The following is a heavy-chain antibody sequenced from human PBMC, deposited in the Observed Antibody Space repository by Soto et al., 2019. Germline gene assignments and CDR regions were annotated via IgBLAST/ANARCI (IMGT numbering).Heavy chain of an antibody. J-gene: IGHJ6*04. CDR3: ASRESSSWYIHCMDV. CDR1: GGTFSSYA. D-gene: IGHD6-13*01. CDR2: IIPIFGTA. Sequence: QVQLVQSGAEVKKPGSSVKVSCKASGGTFSSYAISWVRQAPGQGLEWMGGIIPIFGTAYYAQKFQGRVTITADKSTRTAYIELSSLRSEDTAVYYCASRESSSWYIHCMDVWGTGTTVTVSS. V-gene: IGHV1-69*06.